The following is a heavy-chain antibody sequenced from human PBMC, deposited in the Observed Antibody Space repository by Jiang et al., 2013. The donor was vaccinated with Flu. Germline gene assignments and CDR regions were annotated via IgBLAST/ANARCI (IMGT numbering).Heavy chain of an antibody. Sequence: SGAEVKKPGSSVKVSCKASGGTFTSYGISWVRQAPGQGLEWMGWISAYNGNTNYAQKLQGRVTMTTDTSTSTAYMELRSLRSDDTAVYYCAVINYDILTGYSDYWGQGTLVTVSS. CDR1: GGTFTSYG. CDR3: AVINYDILTGYSDY. V-gene: IGHV1-18*01. J-gene: IGHJ4*02. D-gene: IGHD3-9*01. CDR2: ISAYNGNT.